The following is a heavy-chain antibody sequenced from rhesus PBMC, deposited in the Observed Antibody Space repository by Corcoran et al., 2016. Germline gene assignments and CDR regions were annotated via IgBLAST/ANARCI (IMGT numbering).Heavy chain of an antibody. J-gene: IGHJ6*01. D-gene: IGHD4-17*01. CDR2: IRSKSNNYET. V-gene: IGHV3-118*01. CDR1: GFTCCGST. Sequence: EVQLVESGGGLVQPGGSLRVSCAAPGFTCCGSTVHWVRQASGKGREWVGRIRSKSNNYETGYAASVKGRFTISRDDSKNTAYLQMNSLKTEDTAVYYCAREGNFLYYGLDSWRQGVVVTVSS. CDR3: AREGNFLYYGLDS.